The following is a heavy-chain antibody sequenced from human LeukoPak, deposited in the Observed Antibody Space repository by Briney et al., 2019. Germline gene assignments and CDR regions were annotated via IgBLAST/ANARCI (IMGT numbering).Heavy chain of an antibody. D-gene: IGHD3-10*01. J-gene: IGHJ4*02. V-gene: IGHV3-23*01. CDR1: GFTFSNYA. CDR2: FTGSARRT. Sequence: GGSLRLSCAASGFTFSNYAMSWVRHAPGKVLESVSGFTGSARRTFYAYSLNARFTISRDNSKNTLYVQMNNLYYCGKGSDPFRWFGEFNIKLPRPIRDYYFDSWGEGTLVTVSS. CDR3: RWFGEFNIKLPRPIRDYYFDS.